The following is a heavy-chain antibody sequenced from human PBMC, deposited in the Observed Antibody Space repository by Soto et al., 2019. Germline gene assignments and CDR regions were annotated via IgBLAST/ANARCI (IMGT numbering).Heavy chain of an antibody. Sequence: QVQLQESGPGLVKPSQTLSLTCTVSGGSISSGGYYWSWTRQHPGKALEWNGYIYYSGSTYYNPSLKSRVTISVYTSKNQFSLKLSSVTAADTAVYYCARGRGTISGYYPFFDSWGQGTMVTVSS. D-gene: IGHD3-22*01. J-gene: IGHJ4*02. V-gene: IGHV4-31*03. CDR1: GGSISSGGYY. CDR2: IYYSGST. CDR3: ARGRGTISGYYPFFDS.